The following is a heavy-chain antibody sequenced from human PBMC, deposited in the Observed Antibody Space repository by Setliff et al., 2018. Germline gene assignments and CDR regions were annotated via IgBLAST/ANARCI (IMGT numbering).Heavy chain of an antibody. V-gene: IGHV3-21*06. CDR2: ISSAFI. CDR1: GFTFGSYT. J-gene: IGHJ1*01. Sequence: PGGSLRLSCVASGFTFGSYTMDWVRQAPGKGLEWVSHISSAFIYYADSVKGRFTISRDNAKNTLYLQMNSLRADDTAVYYCARASLGKFGSAVEYFHHWGQGTLVTVSS. D-gene: IGHD2-15*01. CDR3: ARASLGKFGSAVEYFHH.